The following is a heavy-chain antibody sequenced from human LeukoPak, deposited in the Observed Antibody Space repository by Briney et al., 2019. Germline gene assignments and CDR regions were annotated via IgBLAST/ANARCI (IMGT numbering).Heavy chain of an antibody. Sequence: GGSLRLSCAASGFTFSNYAMSWVRQAPGKGLEWVSAVSGIGDKPYYADSVKGRFTISRDNSKNTLYLQMSSLRAEDTALYYCAKDHYGGNHRTNCYYYLDVWGKGTTVTVSS. D-gene: IGHD4/OR15-4a*01. CDR3: AKDHYGGNHRTNCYYYLDV. CDR1: GFTFSNYA. J-gene: IGHJ6*03. V-gene: IGHV3-23*01. CDR2: VSGIGDKP.